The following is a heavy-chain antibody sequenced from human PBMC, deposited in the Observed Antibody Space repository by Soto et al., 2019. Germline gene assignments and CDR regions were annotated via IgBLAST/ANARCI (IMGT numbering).Heavy chain of an antibody. CDR1: GGSFCGYY. J-gene: IGHJ4*02. V-gene: IGHV4-34*01. D-gene: IGHD3-16*01. CDR3: ARGIRDYDY. CDR2: INHSGST. Sequence: SETLSLTCAVYGGSFCGYYWSWIRQPPGKGLEWIGEINHSGSTNYNPSLKSRVTISVDTSKNQFSLKLSSVTAADTAVYYCARGIRDYDYWGQGTLVTV.